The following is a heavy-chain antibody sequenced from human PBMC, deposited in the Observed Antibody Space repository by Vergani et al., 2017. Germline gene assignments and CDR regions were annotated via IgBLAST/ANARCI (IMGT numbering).Heavy chain of an antibody. Sequence: QVTLKESGPVLVKPTETLTLTCPVSGFSLSHARMGVSWIRQPPGKALEWLAHIFSNDEKFYSTFLKRRLTISKDTYKSQVVLTMTNMDPVDTDTYYCERNYYGFWSGYYKYYFDYWGQGTLVTVSS. CDR2: IFSNDEK. D-gene: IGHD3-3*01. J-gene: IGHJ4*02. V-gene: IGHV2-26*01. CDR1: GFSLSHARMG. CDR3: ERNYYGFWSGYYKYYFDY.